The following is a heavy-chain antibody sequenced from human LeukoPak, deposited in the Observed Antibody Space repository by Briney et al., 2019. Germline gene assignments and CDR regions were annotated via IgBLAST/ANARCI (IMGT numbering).Heavy chain of an antibody. J-gene: IGHJ4*02. CDR1: GGXISSSSYY. D-gene: IGHD3-10*01. V-gene: IGHV4-39*01. CDR2: IYYSGST. Sequence: SETLSLTCTVSGGXISSSSYYWGWIRQPPGKGLEWVGSIYYSGSTYYNPSLKSRVTISVDTSKNQFSLKLSSVTAADAAVYYCARARITMVRGAFDYWGQGTLVTVSS. CDR3: ARARITMVRGAFDY.